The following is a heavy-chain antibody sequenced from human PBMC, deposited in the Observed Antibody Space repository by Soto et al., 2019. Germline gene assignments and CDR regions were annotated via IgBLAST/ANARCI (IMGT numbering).Heavy chain of an antibody. D-gene: IGHD3-3*01. CDR3: SHTPGAFGDDFWSGYYDAFDI. CDR1: GFTFSSYA. V-gene: IGHV3-23*01. Sequence: GGSLRLSCAASGFTFSSYAMSWVRQAPGKGLEWVSAISGSGGSTYYADSVKGRFTISRDNSKNTLYLQMNSLRAEDTAVYYCSHTPGAFGDDFWSGYYDAFDIWGQGTMVTVSS. J-gene: IGHJ3*02. CDR2: ISGSGGST.